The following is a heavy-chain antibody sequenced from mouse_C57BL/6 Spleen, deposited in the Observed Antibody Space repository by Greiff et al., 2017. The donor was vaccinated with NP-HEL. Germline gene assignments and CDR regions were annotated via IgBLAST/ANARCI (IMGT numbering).Heavy chain of an antibody. CDR1: GIDFSRYW. V-gene: IGHV4-1*01. CDR2: INPDSSTI. Sequence: DVQLQESGGGLVQPGGSLKLSCAASGIDFSRYWMSWVRRAPGKGLEWIGEINPDSSTINYAPSLKDKFIISRDNAKHTLYLQMSKVRSEDTALYYCARELRYRRGYYFDYWGQGTTLTVSS. J-gene: IGHJ2*01. CDR3: ARELRYRRGYYFDY. D-gene: IGHD1-1*01.